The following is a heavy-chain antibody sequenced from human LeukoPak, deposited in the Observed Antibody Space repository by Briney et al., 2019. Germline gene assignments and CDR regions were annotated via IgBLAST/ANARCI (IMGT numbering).Heavy chain of an antibody. CDR2: ISGSGGSI. CDR1: GFTFNSHA. J-gene: IGHJ4*02. V-gene: IGHV3-23*01. CDR3: AKGTTMVTTSPGGY. D-gene: IGHD4-17*01. Sequence: GGSLRLSCAVSGFTFNSHAMNWVRQAPGKGLEWVSTISGSGGSIYYADSVKGRFTISRDNSKNTLYLQMNSLRAEDTAIYYCAKGTTMVTTSPGGYWGQGTLVTVSS.